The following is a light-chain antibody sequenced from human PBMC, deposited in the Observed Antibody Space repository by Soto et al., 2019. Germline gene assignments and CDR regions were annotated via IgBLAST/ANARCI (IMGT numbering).Light chain of an antibody. CDR2: WAS. CDR1: QSVFSRSNNKNY. V-gene: IGKV4-1*01. CDR3: QQYYSTPT. Sequence: DVVMTQSRESLALSLGERATINCKTSQSVFSRSNNKNYLAWYQLKPGQPPKLLLYWASTRESGVPDRFTGSGSGRDFTLTINNVQAEDVAVYYCQQYYSTPTLGQGPKVDIK. J-gene: IGKJ1*01.